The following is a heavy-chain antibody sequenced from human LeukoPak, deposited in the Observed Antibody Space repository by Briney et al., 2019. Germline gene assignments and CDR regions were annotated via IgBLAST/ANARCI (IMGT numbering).Heavy chain of an antibody. CDR2: IWYDGSNK. CDR1: GFTFSSYG. D-gene: IGHD6-13*01. Sequence: GRSLRLSCAASGFTFSSYGMHWVRQAPGKGLEWVAVIWYDGSNKYYADSVKGRFTISRDNSKNTLYLQMNSLRAEDTAVYYCAKSNPAAFDSWGQGTLVIVSS. J-gene: IGHJ4*02. V-gene: IGHV3-33*06. CDR3: AKSNPAAFDS.